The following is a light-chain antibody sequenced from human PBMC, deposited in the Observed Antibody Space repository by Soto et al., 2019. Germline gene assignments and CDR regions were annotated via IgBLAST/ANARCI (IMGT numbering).Light chain of an antibody. CDR1: ESVSTN. CDR3: QQYSIWRT. J-gene: IGKJ1*01. CDR2: GAS. Sequence: EIEMTQSPATLSLAPGERVTLSCRASESVSTNLAWYQQKAGQAPRLLIYGASTRATGIPARFSGSGSGTEFTLTISSLQSEDFAVYYCQQYSIWRTVGQGTKVDIK. V-gene: IGKV3-15*01.